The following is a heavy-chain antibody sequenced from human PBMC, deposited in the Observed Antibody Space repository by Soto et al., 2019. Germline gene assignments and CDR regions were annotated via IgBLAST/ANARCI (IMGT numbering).Heavy chain of an antibody. CDR2: IIPIFGTA. CDR3: ARLFGDSGSYLPYYFDY. Sequence: SVKVSCKASGGTFSSYAISWVRQAPGQGLEWMGGIIPIFGTANYAQKFQGRVTITADESTSTAYMELSSLRSEDTAVYYCARLFGDSGSYLPYYFDYWGQGTLVTVSS. V-gene: IGHV1-69*13. J-gene: IGHJ4*02. D-gene: IGHD1-26*01. CDR1: GGTFSSYA.